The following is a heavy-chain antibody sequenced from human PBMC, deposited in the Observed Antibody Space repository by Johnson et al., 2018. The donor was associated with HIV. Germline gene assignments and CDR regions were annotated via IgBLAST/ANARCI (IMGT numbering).Heavy chain of an antibody. Sequence: VQLVEFGGGLIQPGGSLRLSCAASGFTVRSTYMNWVRQAPGTGLEWVSVIYSGGNTYYTDSVRGRFTIYRHNSKNTLYLQMNSLRAEDTALYYCAKALEGASSDHSPHDAFDIWGQGTMVTVSS. V-gene: IGHV3-53*01. J-gene: IGHJ3*02. CDR3: AKALEGASSDHSPHDAFDI. CDR2: IYSGGNT. D-gene: IGHD6-6*01. CDR1: GFTVRSTY.